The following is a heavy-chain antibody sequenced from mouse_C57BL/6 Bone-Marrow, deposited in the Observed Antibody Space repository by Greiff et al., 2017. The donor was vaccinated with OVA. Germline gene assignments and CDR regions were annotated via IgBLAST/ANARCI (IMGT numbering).Heavy chain of an antibody. CDR3: AREAQATSYVDY. V-gene: IGHV1-55*01. Sequence: QVQLQQPGAELVKPGASVKMSCKASGYTFTSYWITWVKQRPGQGLEWIGDIYPGSGSTNYNEKFKSKATLTVDTSSSTAYMQLSSLTSEDSAVYYCAREAQATSYVDYWGQGTTLTVSS. J-gene: IGHJ2*01. CDR1: GYTFTSYW. CDR2: IYPGSGST. D-gene: IGHD3-2*02.